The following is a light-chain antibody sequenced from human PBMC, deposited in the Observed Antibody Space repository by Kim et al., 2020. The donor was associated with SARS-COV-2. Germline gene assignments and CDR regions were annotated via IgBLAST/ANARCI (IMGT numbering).Light chain of an antibody. V-gene: IGKV3-20*01. J-gene: IGKJ1*01. CDR3: HQYVSSPWT. CDR2: GAS. Sequence: EIVLTQSPGTLSLSPGDRAALSCRASETVTSNYLAWYQQIPGQAPRLLVYGASGRAAGIPDRFSDSGSGTDFTLTISRVQLEDFGVYYCHQYVSSPWTFGQGTKLEI. CDR1: ETVTSNY.